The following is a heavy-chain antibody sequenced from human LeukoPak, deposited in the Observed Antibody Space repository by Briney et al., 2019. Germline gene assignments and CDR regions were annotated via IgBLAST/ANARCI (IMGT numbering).Heavy chain of an antibody. Sequence: HPGGSLRLSCAASGFTVNTNYMSWVRQAPGKGLEWVSVFYSGRSTYYADSVKGRFTVSRDTSKNTLYLQMNSLRVEDTAVYYCARNRVASGGMSDYYGMDVWGQGTTVTVSS. V-gene: IGHV3-53*01. J-gene: IGHJ6*02. CDR3: ARNRVASGGMSDYYGMDV. D-gene: IGHD2-15*01. CDR1: GFTVNTNY. CDR2: FYSGRST.